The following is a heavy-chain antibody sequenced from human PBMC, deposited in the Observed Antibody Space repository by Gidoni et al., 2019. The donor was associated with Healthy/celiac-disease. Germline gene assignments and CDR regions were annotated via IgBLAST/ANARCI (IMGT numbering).Heavy chain of an antibody. CDR2: IYYSGIT. Sequence: GGSISSSSYYWGWMRQPPGKGLEWNGSIYYSGITYYNPSLKSRVTISVDTSKNQFSLKLSSVTAADTAVYYCERINRGYDQNDRLFDYWGQGTLVTVSS. J-gene: IGHJ4*02. V-gene: IGHV4-39*01. D-gene: IGHD5-12*01. CDR1: GGSISSSSYY. CDR3: ERINRGYDQNDRLFDY.